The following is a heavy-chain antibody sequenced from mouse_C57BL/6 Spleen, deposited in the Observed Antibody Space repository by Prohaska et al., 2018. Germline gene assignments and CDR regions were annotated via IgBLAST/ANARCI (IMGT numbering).Heavy chain of an antibody. V-gene: IGHV5-6*01. D-gene: IGHD2-3*01. J-gene: IGHJ2*01. CDR1: GFTFSSYG. Sequence: EVQLVESGGDLVKPGGSLKLSCAASGFTFSSYGMSWVRQTPDKRLEWVATISSGGSYTYYPDSVKGRFTISRDNAKNTLYLQMSSLKSEDTAMYYCARHGWEGDYFDYWGQGTTLTVSS. CDR3: ARHGWEGDYFDY. CDR2: ISSGGSYT.